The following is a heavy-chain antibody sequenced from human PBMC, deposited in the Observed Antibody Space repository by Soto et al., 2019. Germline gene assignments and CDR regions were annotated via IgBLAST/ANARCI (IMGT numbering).Heavy chain of an antibody. CDR1: VASISSYY. CDR3: AKFDLAPYNYTWGNYLFGGHDDF. V-gene: IGHV4-39*01. CDR2: IYYSVST. Sequence: SETLSLTCTVSVASISSYYWSWIRQPPGKGLEWIGTIYYSVSTYYNPSLESRVTISVDTSKNQFSLKLSSVTAADTAVYYCAKFDLAPYNYTWGNYLFGGHDDFWGQGTPVTVSS. D-gene: IGHD3-16*02. J-gene: IGHJ4*02.